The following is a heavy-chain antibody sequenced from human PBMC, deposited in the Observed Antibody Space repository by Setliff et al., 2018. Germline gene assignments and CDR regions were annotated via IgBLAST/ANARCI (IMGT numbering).Heavy chain of an antibody. J-gene: IGHJ4*02. CDR3: AKEGGKTYYYDSSGVDFDY. CDR1: GFDFGSYA. CDR2: ISGRGDTT. Sequence: GGSLRLSCAASGFDFGSYAMNWVRQAPGKGLEWVSAISGRGDTTYYADSVKGRFTISRDNSKNTLYLQMNSLRAEDTAVYYCAKEGGKTYYYDSSGVDFDYWGQGTLVTVSS. D-gene: IGHD3-22*01. V-gene: IGHV3-23*01.